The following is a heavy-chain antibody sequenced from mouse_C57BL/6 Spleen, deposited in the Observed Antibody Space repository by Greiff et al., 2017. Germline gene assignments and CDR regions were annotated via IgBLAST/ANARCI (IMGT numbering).Heavy chain of an antibody. Sequence: LQQPGAELVRPGTSVKLSCKASGYTFTSYWMHWVKQRPGQGLEWIGVIDPSDSYTNYNQKFKGKATLTVDTSSSTAYMQLSSLTSEDSAVYYCARGGGRGWYFDVWGTGTTVTVSS. CDR2: IDPSDSYT. D-gene: IGHD1-1*01. CDR1: GYTFTSYW. CDR3: ARGGGRGWYFDV. V-gene: IGHV1-59*01. J-gene: IGHJ1*03.